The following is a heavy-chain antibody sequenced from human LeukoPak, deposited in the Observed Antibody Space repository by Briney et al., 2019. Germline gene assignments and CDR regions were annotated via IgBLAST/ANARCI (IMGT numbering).Heavy chain of an antibody. J-gene: IGHJ4*02. Sequence: GGSLRLSCAASGFTFSGYSMNWVRQAPGKGLEWVSSVSSSSSYIYYADSVKGRFTISRDNAKNSLYLQMNSLRAEDTAVYYCARDRGGTTAFDYWGQGTLVTVSS. V-gene: IGHV3-21*01. CDR2: VSSSSSYI. CDR1: GFTFSGYS. CDR3: ARDRGGTTAFDY. D-gene: IGHD1-1*01.